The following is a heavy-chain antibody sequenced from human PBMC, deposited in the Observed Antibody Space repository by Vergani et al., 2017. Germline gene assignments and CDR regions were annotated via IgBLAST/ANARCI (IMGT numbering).Heavy chain of an antibody. J-gene: IGHJ6*02. V-gene: IGHV1-2*02. Sequence: QVQLVQSGAEVKKPGASVKVSCKASGYTFTGYYMHRVRQAPGQGLEWMGWINPNSGGTNYAQKFQGRVTMTRDTSISTAYMELSRLRSDDTAVYYCARDPSSGWTDYYYYGMDVWGQGTTVTVSS. D-gene: IGHD6-19*01. CDR1: GYTFTGYY. CDR2: INPNSGGT. CDR3: ARDPSSGWTDYYYYGMDV.